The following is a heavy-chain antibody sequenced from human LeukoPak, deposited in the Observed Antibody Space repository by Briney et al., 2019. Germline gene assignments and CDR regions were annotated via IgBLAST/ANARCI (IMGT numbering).Heavy chain of an antibody. Sequence: GGSLRLSCAASGFTFSSYGMSWVRQAPGKGLEWVANIKQDGSEKYYVDSVKGRFTISRDNAKNSLYLQMNSLRAEDTAVYYCARDKRYGWELPTDFDYWGQGTLVTVSS. V-gene: IGHV3-7*01. CDR1: GFTFSSYG. D-gene: IGHD1-26*01. CDR2: IKQDGSEK. J-gene: IGHJ4*02. CDR3: ARDKRYGWELPTDFDY.